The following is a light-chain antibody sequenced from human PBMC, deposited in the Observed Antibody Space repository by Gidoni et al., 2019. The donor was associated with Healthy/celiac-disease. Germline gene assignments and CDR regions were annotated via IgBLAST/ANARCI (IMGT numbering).Light chain of an antibody. CDR1: KIGIKS. CDR3: QVWDSDSDHYV. V-gene: IGLV3-21*02. Sequence: SYELTQPPSVSVAPGQTARIACGGNKIGIKSVHWYQQTPGQAPVLVVYDESDRPAGIPERFSGSKYGTTATLIITRVEAGDEADYYCQVWDSDSDHYVFGAGTKVTV. J-gene: IGLJ1*01. CDR2: DES.